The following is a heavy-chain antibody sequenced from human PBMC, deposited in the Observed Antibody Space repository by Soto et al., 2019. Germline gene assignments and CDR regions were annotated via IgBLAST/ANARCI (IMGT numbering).Heavy chain of an antibody. Sequence: EVQLVESGGGLVKPGGSLRLSCVVSGFTFSSYSMNWVRQAPGKGLEWVSSISSGSNYTYYADSVKGRFTISRDNAKKSVYLQMNSLRAEDTALYYCARDFKESQYYYYCMDVWGKWTTVTVSS. CDR2: ISSGSNYT. J-gene: IGHJ6*03. CDR3: ARDFKESQYYYYCMDV. D-gene: IGHD3-10*01. V-gene: IGHV3-21*01. CDR1: GFTFSSYS.